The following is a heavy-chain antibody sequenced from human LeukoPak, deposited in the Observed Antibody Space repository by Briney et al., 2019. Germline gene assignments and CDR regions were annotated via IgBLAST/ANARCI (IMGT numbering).Heavy chain of an antibody. J-gene: IGHJ5*02. Sequence: SETLSLTCAVYGGSFSGYYWSWIRQPPGKGLEWIGEINHSGSTNYNPSLKSRVTISVDTSKNQFSLKLSSATAADTAVYYCARDCSSTSCYFPWGQGTLVTVSS. D-gene: IGHD2-2*01. CDR3: ARDCSSTSCYFP. CDR1: GGSFSGYY. V-gene: IGHV4-34*01. CDR2: INHSGST.